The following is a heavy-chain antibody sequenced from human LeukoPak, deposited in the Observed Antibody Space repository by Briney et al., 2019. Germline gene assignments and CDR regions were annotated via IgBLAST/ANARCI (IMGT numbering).Heavy chain of an antibody. CDR2: ISGSGSDT. CDR3: ARDSSDYGYEEWR. CDR1: GFTFSHSA. D-gene: IGHD5-18*01. V-gene: IGHV3-23*01. Sequence: GGSLRLSCAASGFTFSHSAMSWVRQAPGKGLEWISTISGSGSDTNYADSVRGRLIISRDNSKNTLFLQMNSLRAADTAVYYCARDSSDYGYEEWRWGQGILVTVSS. J-gene: IGHJ4*02.